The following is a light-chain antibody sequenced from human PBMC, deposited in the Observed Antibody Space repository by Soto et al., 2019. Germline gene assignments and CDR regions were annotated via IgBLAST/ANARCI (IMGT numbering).Light chain of an antibody. J-gene: IGKJ2*01. Sequence: DIQLTQSPSFLSASVGDRVTITCRASQGISSYLAWYQQKPGKAPKLLIYAASTLQSGVPSRFSGSGSGTEFTLTISSLQPEDFATYFCHQYDKYPFTFGQGTKLELK. V-gene: IGKV1-9*01. CDR2: AAS. CDR1: QGISSY. CDR3: HQYDKYPFT.